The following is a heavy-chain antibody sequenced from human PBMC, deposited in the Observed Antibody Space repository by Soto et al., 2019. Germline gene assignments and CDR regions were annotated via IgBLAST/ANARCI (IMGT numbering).Heavy chain of an antibody. D-gene: IGHD6-19*01. J-gene: IGHJ6*02. V-gene: IGHV4-59*01. CDR2: VYYTGST. Sequence: IRQSPGKGLEWIGYVYYTGSTSYNPSLKGRVTMSVDTSKMQFSLKLSSVTAADTAVYYCARYSSRWPGTGMDVWGQATKLTVSS. CDR3: ARYSSRWPGTGMDV.